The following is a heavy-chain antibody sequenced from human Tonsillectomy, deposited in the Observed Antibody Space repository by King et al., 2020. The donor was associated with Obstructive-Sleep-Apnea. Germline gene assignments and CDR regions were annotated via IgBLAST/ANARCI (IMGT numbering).Heavy chain of an antibody. CDR3: ARDRGYCSTTACYEYNWFDP. Sequence: QVQLQQSGPGLVKPSQTLSLTCAISGDHVSSNSATWNWIRQSPSRGLEWLGRTYYRSKWYNDYAVSVKGRITIIPDTSKNQFSLQLHSVTPEDTAVYYCARDRGYCSTTACYEYNWFDPWGQGTLVTVSS. D-gene: IGHD2-2*01. V-gene: IGHV6-1*01. CDR1: GDHVSSNSAT. CDR2: TYYRSKWYN. J-gene: IGHJ5*02.